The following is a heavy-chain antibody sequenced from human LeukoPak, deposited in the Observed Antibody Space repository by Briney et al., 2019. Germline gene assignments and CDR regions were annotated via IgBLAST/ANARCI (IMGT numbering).Heavy chain of an antibody. J-gene: IGHJ4*02. Sequence: GGALRLSCAHSGFTSSSYNMNWVREAPGKGLEWVSSISSSGGYMYYAASVKGRFTISRDNAKNSLYLQMNSLRAEDTAVYYCARDPGYSYGYGYWGQGTLVTVSS. CDR2: ISSSGGYM. D-gene: IGHD5-18*01. CDR3: ARDPGYSYGYGY. CDR1: GFTSSSYN. V-gene: IGHV3-21*01.